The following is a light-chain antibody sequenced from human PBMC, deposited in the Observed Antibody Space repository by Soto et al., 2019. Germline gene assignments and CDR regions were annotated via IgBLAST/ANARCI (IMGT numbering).Light chain of an antibody. J-gene: IGKJ4*01. CDR2: AAS. CDR1: QGISSY. V-gene: IGKV1-9*01. Sequence: DIQLTQSPSFLSASVGDRVTITCRASQGISSYLAWYQQKPGKAPKLLIYAASTLQSGVPSRFSGSGSGTDFTLTISSLQPEDFATYYCQQVNSHPRTFGGGTKVEIK. CDR3: QQVNSHPRT.